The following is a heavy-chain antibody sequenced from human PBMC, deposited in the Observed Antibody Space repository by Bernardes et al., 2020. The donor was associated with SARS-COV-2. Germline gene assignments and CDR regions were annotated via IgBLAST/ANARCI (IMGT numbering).Heavy chain of an antibody. J-gene: IGHJ6*02. D-gene: IGHD1-26*01. CDR2: ISYDGSNK. V-gene: IGHV3-30*18. CDR1: GFTFSSYG. CDR3: AKAAMGAYYYGMDV. Sequence: GGSLRLSCAASGFTFSSYGMHWVRQAPGKGLEWVAVISYDGSNKYYADSVQGRFTISRDNSKNTLYLQMNSLRAEDTAVYYCAKAAMGAYYYGMDVWGQGTTVTVSS.